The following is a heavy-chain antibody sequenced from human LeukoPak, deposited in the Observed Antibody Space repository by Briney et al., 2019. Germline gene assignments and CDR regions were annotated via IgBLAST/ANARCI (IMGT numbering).Heavy chain of an antibody. Sequence: SETLSLTCTVSGGSISSSSYYWGWLRQPPGKGLEWIGSIYYSGSTYYNPSLKSRVTISVDTSKNQFSLKLSSVTAADTAVYYCARDRGYYYDSSGPGPGWWFDPWGQGTLVTVSS. D-gene: IGHD3-22*01. CDR1: GGSISSSSYY. CDR3: ARDRGYYYDSSGPGPGWWFDP. CDR2: IYYSGST. V-gene: IGHV4-39*07. J-gene: IGHJ5*02.